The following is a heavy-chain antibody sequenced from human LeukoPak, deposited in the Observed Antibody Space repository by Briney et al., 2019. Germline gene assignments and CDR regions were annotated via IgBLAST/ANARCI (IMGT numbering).Heavy chain of an antibody. Sequence: GGSLRLSCAASGFPFSSYWMHWVRQVPGKGLLWVSRINSDGSATVYADSVRGRFTISRDNAKNTLYLQMSGLRVEDTDVYRCAGDSPYYGMDVWGQGTTVTVSS. V-gene: IGHV3-74*01. J-gene: IGHJ6*02. CDR1: GFPFSSYW. CDR3: AGDSPYYGMDV. CDR2: INSDGSAT.